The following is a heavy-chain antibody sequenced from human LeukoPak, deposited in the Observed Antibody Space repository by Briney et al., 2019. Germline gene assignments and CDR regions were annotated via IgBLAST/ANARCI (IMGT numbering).Heavy chain of an antibody. D-gene: IGHD5-18*01. Sequence: PGRSLRLPCAASGFTFSSYGMHWVRQAPGKGLEWVAVIWYDGSNKYYADSVKGRFTISRDNSKNTLYLQMNSLRVEDTAVYYCAREGRDTAGSRLAEDVWGKGTTVTVSS. CDR2: IWYDGSNK. J-gene: IGHJ6*04. V-gene: IGHV3-33*01. CDR3: AREGRDTAGSRLAEDV. CDR1: GFTFSSYG.